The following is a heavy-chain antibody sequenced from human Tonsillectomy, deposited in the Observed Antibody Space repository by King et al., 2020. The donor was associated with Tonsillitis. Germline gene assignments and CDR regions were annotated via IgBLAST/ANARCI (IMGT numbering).Heavy chain of an antibody. CDR3: AREGSGIAAALDY. J-gene: IGHJ4*02. Sequence: QLVQSGAEVKKPGSSVKVSCKASGGTFNSYGISWVRQAPGQGLEWMGRIIPIFGIGNYAQKFQDRVRITADQSTSTAYMELSSLRSEDTAVYYCAREGSGIAAALDYWGQGTLVTVSS. D-gene: IGHD6-13*01. CDR2: IIPIFGIG. CDR1: GGTFNSYG. V-gene: IGHV1-69*04.